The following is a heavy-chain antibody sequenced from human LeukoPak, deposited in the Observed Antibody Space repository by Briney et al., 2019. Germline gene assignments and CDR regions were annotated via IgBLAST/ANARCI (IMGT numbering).Heavy chain of an antibody. Sequence: GGSLRLSCAASGLTFSSYAMSWVRQAPGKGLEWVSAISGSGGSTYYAGSVKGRFTISRDNSKNTLYLQMNSLRAEDTAVYYCAKTTYYYDSSGYPGDYWGQGTLVTVSS. CDR1: GLTFSSYA. D-gene: IGHD3-22*01. J-gene: IGHJ4*02. CDR3: AKTTYYYDSSGYPGDY. V-gene: IGHV3-23*01. CDR2: ISGSGGST.